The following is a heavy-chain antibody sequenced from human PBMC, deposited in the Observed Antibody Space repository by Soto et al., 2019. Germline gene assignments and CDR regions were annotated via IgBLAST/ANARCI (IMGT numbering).Heavy chain of an antibody. V-gene: IGHV1-2*04. J-gene: IGHJ3*02. CDR3: AGEITMVGGVIIMGHDAFDI. D-gene: IGHD3-10*01. Sequence: ASVKVSCKASGYTFTGYYMHWVRQAPGQGLEWMGWINPNSGGTNYAQKFQGWVTMTRDTSISTAYMELSRLRSDDTAVYYCAGEITMVGGVIIMGHDAFDIWGKGTMVPV. CDR1: GYTFTGYY. CDR2: INPNSGGT.